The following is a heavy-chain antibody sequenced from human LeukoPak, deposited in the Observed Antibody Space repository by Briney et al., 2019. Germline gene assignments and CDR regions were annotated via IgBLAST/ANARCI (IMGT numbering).Heavy chain of an antibody. Sequence: GESLKISCWGSGYNFANYWIGWVCQMPGKGLEWMGIIFPVNSDTRYSPSFQGQVTISADKSVNTAYLQWSSLKASDTAMYYCARIMGYCTAGSCYPNWFDPWGHGTPVNVSS. CDR2: IFPVNSDT. CDR1: GYNFANYW. D-gene: IGHD2-15*01. V-gene: IGHV5-51*01. CDR3: ARIMGYCTAGSCYPNWFDP. J-gene: IGHJ5*02.